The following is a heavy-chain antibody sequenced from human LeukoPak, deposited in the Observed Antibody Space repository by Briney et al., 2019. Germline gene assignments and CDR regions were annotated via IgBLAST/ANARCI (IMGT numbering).Heavy chain of an antibody. CDR2: ISSSSSSYK. Sequence: GGSLRLSCVASGFTFSTHNIHWVRQAPGKGLEWVSTISSSSSSYKYYADSVKGRFTISRDNAKNSLYLQMNSLRDEDTAVYYCARDIVGATNEPDYWGQGTLVTVSS. CDR1: GFTFSTHN. D-gene: IGHD1-26*01. CDR3: ARDIVGATNEPDY. J-gene: IGHJ4*02. V-gene: IGHV3-21*01.